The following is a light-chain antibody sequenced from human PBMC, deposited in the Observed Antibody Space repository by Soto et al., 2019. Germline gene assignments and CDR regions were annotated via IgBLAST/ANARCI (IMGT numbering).Light chain of an antibody. V-gene: IGKV1-5*01. CDR2: DAS. J-gene: IGKJ1*01. Sequence: DIQMTESASSLSVCVVDGVNLNCWASQRISTWLAWYQQKPGKAPKVLISDASNLATGVPSRFSGSGSGTEFTLSISSLQPDDFATYYCQQYHTYPRTFGQGTKVDIK. CDR3: QQYHTYPRT. CDR1: QRISTW.